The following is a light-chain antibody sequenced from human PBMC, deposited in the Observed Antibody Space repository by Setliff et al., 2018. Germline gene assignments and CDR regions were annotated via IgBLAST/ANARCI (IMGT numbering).Light chain of an antibody. V-gene: IGLV2-11*01. CDR2: DVS. Sequence: QSALTQPRSVSGSPGQSVTISCTGTSSDVGGYNSVSWYQQHPDKPPKLIIYDVSTRPSGVPDRFSGSKSGNTASLTISGLQAEDEADYHCCSYGGTLYVFGTGTKVTVL. CDR1: SSDVGGYNS. CDR3: CSYGGTLYV. J-gene: IGLJ1*01.